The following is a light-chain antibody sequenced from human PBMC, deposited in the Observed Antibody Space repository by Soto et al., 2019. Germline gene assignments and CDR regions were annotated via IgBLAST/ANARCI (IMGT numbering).Light chain of an antibody. J-gene: IGKJ5*01. V-gene: IGKV3D-7*01. CDR2: GAS. CDR1: QSVDSSS. Sequence: EIVLTQSPGTLSVSLGETATLSCTASQSVDSSSLAWYQQKPGQAPRLLIYGASTRATGIPARFSGSGSGTDFTLTISSLQAEDFAVYYCQQDYNLPFTFGQGTRLEIK. CDR3: QQDYNLPFT.